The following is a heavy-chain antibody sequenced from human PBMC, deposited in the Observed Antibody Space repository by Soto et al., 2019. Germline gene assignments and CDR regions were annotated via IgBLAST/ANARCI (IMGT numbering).Heavy chain of an antibody. CDR2: ISGSGGST. CDR1: GFTFSSYA. J-gene: IGHJ2*01. CDR3: AKDPATVSGDLTRYFDL. D-gene: IGHD7-27*01. Sequence: GESLKISCAASGFTFSSYAMSWVRQAPGKGLEWVSAISGSGGSTYYADSVKGRFTISRDNSKNTLYLQMNSLRAEDTAVYYCAKDPATVSGDLTRYFDLWGRGTLVTVSS. V-gene: IGHV3-23*01.